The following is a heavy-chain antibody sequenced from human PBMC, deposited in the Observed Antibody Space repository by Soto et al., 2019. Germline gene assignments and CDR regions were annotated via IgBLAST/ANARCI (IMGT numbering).Heavy chain of an antibody. CDR3: MRSYGDSYYFYYGMDV. V-gene: IGHV1-24*01. Sequence: ASVKVSCKVSGYTLTELSMHWVRQAPGKGLEWMGGFDPEDGETIYAQKFQGRVTMTEDTSTDTAYMELSSLRSEDTAMYYCMRSYGDSYYFYYGMDVWGQGTTVTVSS. CDR1: GYTLTELS. CDR2: FDPEDGET. J-gene: IGHJ6*02. D-gene: IGHD2-21*02.